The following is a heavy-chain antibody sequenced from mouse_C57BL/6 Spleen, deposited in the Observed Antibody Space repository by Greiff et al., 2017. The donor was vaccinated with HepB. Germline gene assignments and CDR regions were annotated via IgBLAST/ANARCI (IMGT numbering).Heavy chain of an antibody. CDR2: INPSSGYT. Sequence: VQLVESGAELAKPGASVKLSCKASGYTFTSYWMHWVKQRHGQGLEWIGYINPSSGYTKYNQKFKDKATLTAAKSSSTAVMQLRSLTYEDAAVYYCARARITTVVASYYFDYWGQGTPLTVSS. CDR1: GYTFTSYW. D-gene: IGHD1-1*01. V-gene: IGHV1-7*01. J-gene: IGHJ2*01. CDR3: ARARITTVVASYYFDY.